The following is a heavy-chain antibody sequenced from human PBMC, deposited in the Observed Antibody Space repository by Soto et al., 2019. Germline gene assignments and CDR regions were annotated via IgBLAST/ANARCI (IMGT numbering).Heavy chain of an antibody. CDR1: GYTFSGYY. Sequence: ASVKVSCKASGYTFSGYYIHWVRQAPGQGLEWMGWINPNSGGTKYAPKFQGGVTMTRDTSITTAYMELSRLRSGDTAVYYCAREPATAKPEGVDVWGQGTLVTVSS. D-gene: IGHD1-1*01. CDR2: INPNSGGT. J-gene: IGHJ4*02. V-gene: IGHV1-2*02. CDR3: AREPATAKPEGVDV.